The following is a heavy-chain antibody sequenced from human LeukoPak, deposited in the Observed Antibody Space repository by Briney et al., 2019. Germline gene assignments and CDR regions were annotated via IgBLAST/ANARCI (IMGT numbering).Heavy chain of an antibody. CDR1: GASIISANYY. J-gene: IGHJ5*02. V-gene: IGHV4-39*07. D-gene: IGHD3-3*01. CDR3: ARANLNDFWSGYSSNWFDP. CDR2: IYDSGST. Sequence: PSETLSLTCTVSGASIISANYYWNWIRQPPGKGLEWIGSIYDSGSTYYNPSLKSRVTISVDTSKNQFSLKLSSVTAADTAVYYCARANLNDFWSGYSSNWFDPWGQGTLVTVSS.